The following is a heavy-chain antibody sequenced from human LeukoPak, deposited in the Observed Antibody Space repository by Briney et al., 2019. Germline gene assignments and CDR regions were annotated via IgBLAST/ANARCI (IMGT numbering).Heavy chain of an antibody. Sequence: GGSLRLSCAASGFTFSSYGMHWVRQVPGKGLEWVAVIWYDGSNKYYADSVKGRFTISRDNSKNTLYLQMNSPRAEDTAMYYCARGRSTLDAFDIWGQGTMVTVSS. V-gene: IGHV3-33*01. J-gene: IGHJ3*02. CDR1: GFTFSSYG. CDR2: IWYDGSNK. CDR3: ARGRSTLDAFDI.